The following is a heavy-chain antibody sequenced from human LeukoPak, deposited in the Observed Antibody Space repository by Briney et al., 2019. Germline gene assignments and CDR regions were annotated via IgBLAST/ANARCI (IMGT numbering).Heavy chain of an antibody. V-gene: IGHV3-23*01. CDR2: IGSGGKP. Sequence: GGSLTLSCAATGFIYSNYDMSWVRPARGRGLEGVSAIGSGGKPYYADSVKGGFTISRDNSQNTLYLQMNSLRAEDTAVYYCAKDDHGGSGWRDYFDQWGQGTLVTVSS. J-gene: IGHJ4*02. D-gene: IGHD6-19*01. CDR3: AKDDHGGSGWRDYFDQ. CDR1: GFIYSNYD.